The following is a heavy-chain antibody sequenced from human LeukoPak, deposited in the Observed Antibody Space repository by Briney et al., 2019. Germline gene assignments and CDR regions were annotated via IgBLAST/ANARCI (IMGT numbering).Heavy chain of an antibody. CDR1: GGSISNTNW. D-gene: IGHD1-26*01. V-gene: IGHV4-4*02. CDR3: SRESGAFCPFGY. Sequence: SETLSLTCDVSGGSISNTNWWSWVRRPPGQGLEWIGEVSLAGQTNYNPSLNGRVTMSLDESSNQLSLKLTSVTAADTAIYYCSRESGAFCPFGYWGQGTLVIVPS. J-gene: IGHJ4*02. CDR2: VSLAGQT.